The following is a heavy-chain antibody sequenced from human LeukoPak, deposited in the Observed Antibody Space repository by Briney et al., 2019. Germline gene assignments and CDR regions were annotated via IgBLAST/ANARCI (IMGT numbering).Heavy chain of an antibody. CDR1: GFTFSTYG. J-gene: IGHJ1*01. Sequence: GGSLRLSCAASGFTFSTYGMHWVRQAPGKGLEWVAVISYDGSNNYYADSVKGRFTISRDNAKNSLFLQMNSLRVEDTAVYYCAREGAAAENFQHWGQGTLVTVSS. V-gene: IGHV3-30*03. D-gene: IGHD6-13*01. CDR3: AREGAAAENFQH. CDR2: ISYDGSNN.